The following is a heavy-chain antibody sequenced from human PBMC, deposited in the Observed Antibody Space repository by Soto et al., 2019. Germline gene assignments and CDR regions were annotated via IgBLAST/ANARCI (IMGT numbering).Heavy chain of an antibody. V-gene: IGHV4-34*02. CDR3: ARDQQPSRGVDI. CDR2: INHGGST. CDR1: GGSFNAYY. Sequence: QVQLQQWGAGLLKPSETLSLSCAVYGGSFNAYYWSWIRQPPGKGLEWIGEINHGGSTNYNPSLKSRVTISLDTPKKQFSLKLNSVTAADTAVYYCARDQQPSRGVDIWGQGTMVTVSS. D-gene: IGHD6-13*01. J-gene: IGHJ3*02.